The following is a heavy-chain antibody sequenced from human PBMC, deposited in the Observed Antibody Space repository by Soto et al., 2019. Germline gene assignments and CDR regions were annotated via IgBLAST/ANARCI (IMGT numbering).Heavy chain of an antibody. CDR2: VYTSGYS. Sequence: VQLQESGPEVVKPSETLSLICTVSGGSISSDYLSWIRQPAGKGLEWIGRVYTSGYSNSNPSLKSRVTMSVDTSKKQFSLNLSSVTAADTAVYYCAREPTTAGTVNWFDPWGQGTLVTVSS. V-gene: IGHV4-4*07. CDR3: AREPTTAGTVNWFDP. CDR1: GGSISSDY. J-gene: IGHJ5*02. D-gene: IGHD6-13*01.